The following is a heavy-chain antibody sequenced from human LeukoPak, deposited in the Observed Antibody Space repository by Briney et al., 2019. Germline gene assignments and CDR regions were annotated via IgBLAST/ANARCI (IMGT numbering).Heavy chain of an antibody. V-gene: IGHV4-59*08. CDR3: ARHGGYDRSGYYFVDAFDI. CDR2: IHNSGRA. Sequence: PSETLSLTCTVCGGSISSYYWSWIRQPPGKGLEWIGYIHNSGRADYQPSRRSRVTMSIDTSKTRFSLKLNSVTAADTAVYYCARHGGYDRSGYYFVDAFDIWGRGTMVSVSS. CDR1: GGSISSYY. J-gene: IGHJ3*02. D-gene: IGHD3-22*01.